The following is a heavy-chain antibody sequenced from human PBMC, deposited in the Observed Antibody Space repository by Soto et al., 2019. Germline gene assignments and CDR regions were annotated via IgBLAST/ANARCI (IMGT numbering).Heavy chain of an antibody. D-gene: IGHD6-6*01. Sequence: SQTLSLTCAISGDSVSSNSAACNWIRQSPSRGLEWLGRTYYRSKWFNDYAVSVKSRITINPDTSKNQFSLQMNSVTPEDTAVYYCARDPLYSTSPDRYNWFDPWGQGTLVTVSS. CDR3: ARDPLYSTSPDRYNWFDP. J-gene: IGHJ5*02. CDR2: TYYRSKWFN. V-gene: IGHV6-1*01. CDR1: GDSVSSNSAA.